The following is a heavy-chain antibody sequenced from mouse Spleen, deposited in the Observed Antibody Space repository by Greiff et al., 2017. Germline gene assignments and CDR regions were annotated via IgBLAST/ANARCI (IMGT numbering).Heavy chain of an antibody. Sequence: LKESGPELVKPGASVKISCKASGYSFTGYYMNWVKQSPEKSLEWIGEINPSTGGTTYNQKFKAKATLTVDKSSSTAYMQLKSLTSEDSAVYYCIYDGYLAWFAYWGQGTLVTVSA. CDR3: IYDGYLAWFAY. V-gene: IGHV1-42*01. CDR1: GYSFTGYY. D-gene: IGHD2-3*01. CDR2: INPSTGGT. J-gene: IGHJ3*01.